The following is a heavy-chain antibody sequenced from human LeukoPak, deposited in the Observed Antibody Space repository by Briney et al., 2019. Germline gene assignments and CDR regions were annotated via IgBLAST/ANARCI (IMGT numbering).Heavy chain of an antibody. V-gene: IGHV1-18*01. CDR3: ARDSRRDYDILTAVDY. CDR2: ISGYSGNA. D-gene: IGHD3-9*01. CDR1: GYTFTSYG. Sequence: APVKVSCKASGYTFTSYGISWVRQAPGQGLEWMGWISGYSGNANHAQNFQGRVTMTTDTSTSTAYMELRSLRSDDTAVYYCARDSRRDYDILTAVDYWGQGTLVTVSS. J-gene: IGHJ4*02.